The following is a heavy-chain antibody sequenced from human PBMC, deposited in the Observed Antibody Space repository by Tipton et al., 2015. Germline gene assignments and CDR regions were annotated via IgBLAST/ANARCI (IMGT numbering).Heavy chain of an antibody. J-gene: IGHJ4*02. CDR3: ASGYGDYVNGMDV. CDR2: IYHSGST. D-gene: IGHD4-17*01. Sequence: TLSLTCSVSGGSINKYYLTWIRQPPGKGLEWIGYIYHSGSTNVNPSLKSRVTISIDTSKNQFSLKLSSVTAADTAVYYCASGYGDYVNGMDVWGQGSLVTVSS. CDR1: GGSINKYY. V-gene: IGHV4-59*01.